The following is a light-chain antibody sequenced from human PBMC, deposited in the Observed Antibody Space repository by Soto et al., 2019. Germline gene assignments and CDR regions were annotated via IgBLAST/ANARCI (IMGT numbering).Light chain of an antibody. V-gene: IGKV3-15*01. J-gene: IGKJ1*01. CDR2: GAS. CDR3: QQFHNWPRT. Sequence: EIVMTQSPATMSVSPGERATLTCRASQSMGSNVAWYQQKPGQAPRILIYGASTRAAGIPARFSGSGAGTEFTLTITSLESEDFAVYYCQQFHNWPRTFGQGTKVDIK. CDR1: QSMGSN.